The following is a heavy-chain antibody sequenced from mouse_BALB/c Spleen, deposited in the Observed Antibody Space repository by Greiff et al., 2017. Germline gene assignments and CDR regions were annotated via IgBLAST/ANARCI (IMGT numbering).Heavy chain of an antibody. CDR1: GYSFTGYN. V-gene: IGHV1-39*01. D-gene: IGHD2-14*01. J-gene: IGHJ4*01. CDR3: ALQAGAYRYDGGPHAMDY. CDR2: IDPYYGGT. Sequence: VQLQQSGPELEKPGASVKISCKASGYSFTGYNMNWVKQSNGKSLEWIGNIDPYYGGTSYNQKFKGKATLTVDKSSSTAYMQLKSLTSEDSAVYYCALQAGAYRYDGGPHAMDYWGQGTSVTVSS.